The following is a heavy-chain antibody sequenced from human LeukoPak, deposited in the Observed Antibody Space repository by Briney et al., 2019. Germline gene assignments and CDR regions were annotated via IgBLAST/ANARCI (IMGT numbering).Heavy chain of an antibody. J-gene: IGHJ4*02. CDR3: ARAFPGGYYFDY. V-gene: IGHV3-7*01. Sequence: GGSLRLSCAASELTFSNNGRIWSRQAPGKGREWVANMKQDGSLKYYVDSVKGRFTISRDNAKNSLYLQVNSPRAEDTAVYYCARAFPGGYYFDYWGQGTLVTVSS. D-gene: IGHD2/OR15-2a*01. CDR1: ELTFSNNG. CDR2: MKQDGSLK.